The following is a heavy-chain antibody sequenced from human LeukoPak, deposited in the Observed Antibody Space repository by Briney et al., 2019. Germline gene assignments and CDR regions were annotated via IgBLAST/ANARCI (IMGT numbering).Heavy chain of an antibody. V-gene: IGHV3-21*01. D-gene: IGHD3-22*01. CDR1: GFTFSSYS. Sequence: PGGSLRLSCVASGFTFSSYSMNWVRQAPGKGLEWVSSISSSSSYIYYADSVKGRFTISRDNAKNSLYLQMNSLRAEDTAVYYCARGSARDSSGYYYDPLDYWGQGTLVTVSS. CDR3: ARGSARDSSGYYYDPLDY. J-gene: IGHJ4*02. CDR2: ISSSSSYI.